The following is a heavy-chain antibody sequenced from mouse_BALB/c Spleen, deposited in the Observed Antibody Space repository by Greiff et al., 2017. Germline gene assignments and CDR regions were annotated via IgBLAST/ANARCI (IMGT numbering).Heavy chain of an antibody. CDR2: IWRGGST. V-gene: IGHV2-5-1*01. CDR3: AKSHYYGSDWYFDV. Sequence: QVQLKESGPSLVQPSQSLSITCTVSGFSLTSYGVHWVRQSPGKGLEWLGVIWRGGSTDYNAAFMSRLSITKDNSKSQVFFKMNSLQADDTAIYYCAKSHYYGSDWYFDVWGAGTTVTVSS. J-gene: IGHJ1*01. D-gene: IGHD1-1*01. CDR1: GFSLTSYG.